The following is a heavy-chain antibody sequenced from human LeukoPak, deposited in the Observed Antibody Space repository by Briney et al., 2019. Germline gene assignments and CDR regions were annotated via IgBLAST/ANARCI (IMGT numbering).Heavy chain of an antibody. CDR2: INHSGST. V-gene: IGHV4-34*01. J-gene: IGHJ4*02. D-gene: IGHD2-15*01. CDR3: ARRSGRRFDY. CDR1: GGSFSGYY. Sequence: SETLSLTCAVSGGSFSGYYWSWIRQPPGKGPEWIGEINHSGSTNYNPSLKSRVTISVDTSKNQFSLKLSSVTAADTAVYYCARRSGRRFDYWGQGTLVTVSS.